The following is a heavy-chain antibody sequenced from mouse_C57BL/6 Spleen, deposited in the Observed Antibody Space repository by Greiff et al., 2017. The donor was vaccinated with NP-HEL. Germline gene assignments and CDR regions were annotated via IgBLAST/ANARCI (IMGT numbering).Heavy chain of an antibody. CDR2: INPNNGGT. CDR3: ARTYYSKGDY. J-gene: IGHJ4*01. D-gene: IGHD2-5*01. CDR1: GYTFTDYY. Sequence: VQLQQSGPELVKPGASVKISCKASGYTFTDYYMNWVKQSHGKSLEWIGDINPNNGGTSYNQKFKGKATLTVDKSSSTAYMELRSLTSEDSAVYYCARTYYSKGDYWGQGTSVTVSS. V-gene: IGHV1-26*01.